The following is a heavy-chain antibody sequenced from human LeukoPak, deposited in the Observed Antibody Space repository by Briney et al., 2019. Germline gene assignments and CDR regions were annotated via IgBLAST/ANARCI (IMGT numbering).Heavy chain of an antibody. CDR1: GGSISSYY. V-gene: IGHV4-59*08. CDR3: ARVSLTWELIDY. CDR2: IYYSGST. D-gene: IGHD1-26*01. J-gene: IGHJ4*02. Sequence: SETLSLTCTVSGGSISSYYWSWIRQPPGKGLEWIGYIYYSGSTNYNPSLKSRVTISVDTSKNQFSLKLSSVTAADTAVYYCARVSLTWELIDYWGQGTLVTVSS.